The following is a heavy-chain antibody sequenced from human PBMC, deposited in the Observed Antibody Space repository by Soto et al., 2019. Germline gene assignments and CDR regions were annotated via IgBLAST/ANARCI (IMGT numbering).Heavy chain of an antibody. CDR3: AKXVYYYDSSGWNGHAFDI. D-gene: IGHD3-22*01. V-gene: IGHV3-23*01. CDR1: GFNFSSYA. J-gene: IGHJ3*02. CDR2: ISGSGGST. Sequence: PGGSLRLSCAASGFNFSSYAMSWVLQGPRQGLEWVAAISGSGGSTYYADSVKGLFTISRYNSKNTLYLQMNSLRAEDTDVYYRAKXVYYYDSSGWNGHAFDIWGQGTMVTVSS.